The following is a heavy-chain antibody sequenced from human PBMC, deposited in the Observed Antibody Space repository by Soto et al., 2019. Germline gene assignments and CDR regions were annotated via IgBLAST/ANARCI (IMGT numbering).Heavy chain of an antibody. Sequence: SETLSLTCTVSGGSISSYYWSWIRQPPGKGLGWIGYIYYSGSTNYNPSLKSRVTISVDTSKNQFSPKLSSVTAADTAVYYCARQSGGYYYYGMDVWGQGTTVTVSS. J-gene: IGHJ6*02. D-gene: IGHD1-26*01. CDR3: ARQSGGYYYYGMDV. V-gene: IGHV4-59*01. CDR1: GGSISSYY. CDR2: IYYSGST.